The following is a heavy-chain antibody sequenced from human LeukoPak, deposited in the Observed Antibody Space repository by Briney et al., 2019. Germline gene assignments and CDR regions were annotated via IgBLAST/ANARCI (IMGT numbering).Heavy chain of an antibody. CDR2: IYTSGST. J-gene: IGHJ4*02. Sequence: SETLSLTCTVSGDSISSFYWSWIRQPAGKGLEWIGRIYTSGSTNYNPSLKSRVTMSVDTSKNQFSLKLSSVTAADTAVYYCARVADWGSGSYYFDYWGQGTLVTVSS. V-gene: IGHV4-4*07. CDR3: ARVADWGSGSYYFDY. D-gene: IGHD3-16*01. CDR1: GDSISSFY.